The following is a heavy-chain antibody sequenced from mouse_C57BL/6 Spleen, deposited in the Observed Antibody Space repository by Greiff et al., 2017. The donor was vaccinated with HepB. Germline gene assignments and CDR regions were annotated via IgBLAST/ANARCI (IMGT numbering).Heavy chain of an antibody. CDR2: INPSNGGT. V-gene: IGHV1-53*01. D-gene: IGHD2-3*01. CDR1: GYTFTSYW. CDR3: ARWGYDGLGYFDY. J-gene: IGHJ2*01. Sequence: VQLQQPGTELVKPGASVKLSCKASGYTFTSYWMHWVKQRPGQGLEWIGNINPSNGGTNYNEKFKSKATLTVDKSSSTAYMQLSSLTSEDSAVYYCARWGYDGLGYFDYWGQGTTLTVSS.